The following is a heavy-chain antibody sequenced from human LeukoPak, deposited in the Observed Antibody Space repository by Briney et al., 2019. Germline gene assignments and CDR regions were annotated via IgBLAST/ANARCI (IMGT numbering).Heavy chain of an antibody. Sequence: SETLSLTCAVSGYSFSSGYYWGWIRQPPGKGLEWIGRIYHSGSTYYNPSLKRRVTISVDTSKNQFSLKLSSVTAADTAVYYCARSVRGEDYWGQGTLVTVSS. CDR1: GYSFSSGYY. V-gene: IGHV4-38-2*01. J-gene: IGHJ4*02. CDR3: ARSVRGEDY. CDR2: IYHSGST. D-gene: IGHD3-10*01.